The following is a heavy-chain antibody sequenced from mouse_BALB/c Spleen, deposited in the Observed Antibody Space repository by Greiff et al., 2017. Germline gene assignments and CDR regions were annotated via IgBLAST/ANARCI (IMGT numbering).Heavy chain of an antibody. CDR3: ARGLRYFDV. Sequence: VKVVESGPGLVAPSQSLSITCTVSGFSLTSYGVHWVRQPPGKGLEWLGVIWAGGSTNYNSALMSRLSISKDNSKSQVFLKMNSLQTDDTAMYYCARGLRYFDVWGAGTTVTVSS. V-gene: IGHV2-9*02. CDR2: IWAGGST. CDR1: GFSLTSYG. J-gene: IGHJ1*01.